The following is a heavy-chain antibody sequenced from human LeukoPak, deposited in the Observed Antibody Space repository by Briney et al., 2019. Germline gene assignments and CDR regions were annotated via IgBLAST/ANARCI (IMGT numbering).Heavy chain of an antibody. Sequence: ASVKVSCKASGYTFTGYYMHWVRQAPGQGLEWMGWINPNSGGTNYAQKLQGRVTMTTDTSTSTAYMELRSLRSDDTAVYYCARVGIVTYYYDSSGYYLFDYWGQGTLVTVSS. D-gene: IGHD3-22*01. J-gene: IGHJ4*02. CDR3: ARVGIVTYYYDSSGYYLFDY. V-gene: IGHV1-2*02. CDR1: GYTFTGYY. CDR2: INPNSGGT.